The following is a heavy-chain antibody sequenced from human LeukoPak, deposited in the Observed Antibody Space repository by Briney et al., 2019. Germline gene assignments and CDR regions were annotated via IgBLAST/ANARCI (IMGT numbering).Heavy chain of an antibody. V-gene: IGHV3-30*04. Sequence: GGTLRLYCAASGFTFSSYAMHWVRQAPGKGLEWVAVVSYDGSNKYYADSVKGRFTISRDNSKNTLYLQMNSLRSDDTAVYYCARDVFDIVVVPAPGGAFDIWGQGTMVTVSS. D-gene: IGHD2-2*01. J-gene: IGHJ3*02. CDR1: GFTFSSYA. CDR3: ARDVFDIVVVPAPGGAFDI. CDR2: VSYDGSNK.